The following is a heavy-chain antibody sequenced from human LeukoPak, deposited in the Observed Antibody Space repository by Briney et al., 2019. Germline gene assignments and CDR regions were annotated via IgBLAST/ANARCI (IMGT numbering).Heavy chain of an antibody. D-gene: IGHD3-10*01. CDR2: IYTSGST. CDR1: GGSISSYY. CDR3: AREAITMVRGVTFNWFDP. Sequence: NPSETLSLTCTVSGGSISSYYWSWIRQPARKGLEWIGRIYTSGSTNYNPSLKSRVTMSVDTSKNQFSLKLSSVTAADTAVYYCAREAITMVRGVTFNWFDPWGQGTLVTVSS. J-gene: IGHJ5*02. V-gene: IGHV4-4*07.